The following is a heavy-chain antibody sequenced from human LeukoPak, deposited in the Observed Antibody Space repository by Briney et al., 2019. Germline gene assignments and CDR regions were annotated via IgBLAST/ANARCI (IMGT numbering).Heavy chain of an antibody. D-gene: IGHD2-2*01. CDR3: ARDQSRHCSSTSCYGRADWFDP. Sequence: SETLSPTCTVSGGSISSYYWSWIRQPAGKGLEWIGRIYTSGSTNYNPSLKSRVTMSVDTSKNQFSLKLSSVTAADTAVYYCARDQSRHCSSTSCYGRADWFDPWGQGTLVTVSS. J-gene: IGHJ5*02. CDR2: IYTSGST. CDR1: GGSISSYY. V-gene: IGHV4-4*07.